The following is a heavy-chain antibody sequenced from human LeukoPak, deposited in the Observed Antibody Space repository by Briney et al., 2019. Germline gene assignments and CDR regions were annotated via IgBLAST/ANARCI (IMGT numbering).Heavy chain of an antibody. V-gene: IGHV1-46*01. D-gene: IGHD3-22*01. CDR1: GYACTTYN. CDR3: ARDRYYDSSGYYLIYFDY. J-gene: IGHJ4*02. Sequence: SVKLSCNGSGYACTTYNMNWVRHAPGQGLEWMGIINTSDGSTSNAQKSQGRVTMTTDTSTGTVYMELSSLRSDDTAVYYCARDRYYDSSGYYLIYFDYWGQGTLVTVSS. CDR2: INTSDGST.